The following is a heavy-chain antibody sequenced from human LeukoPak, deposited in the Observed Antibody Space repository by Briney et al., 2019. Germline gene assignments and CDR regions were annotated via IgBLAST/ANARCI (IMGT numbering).Heavy chain of an antibody. V-gene: IGHV3-7*04. CDR3: TRGSSSWAY. J-gene: IGHJ4*02. CDR1: GFTFSTYW. D-gene: IGHD6-13*01. CDR2: IKQDGSEK. Sequence: PGGALRLSCAASGFTFSTYWMSWVRQAPGKGLQWVANIKQDGSEKYYLDSVMGRFTISRDNAQNPLFLQMNSLRAEDTAVYYCTRGSSSWAYWGQGTLVTVSS.